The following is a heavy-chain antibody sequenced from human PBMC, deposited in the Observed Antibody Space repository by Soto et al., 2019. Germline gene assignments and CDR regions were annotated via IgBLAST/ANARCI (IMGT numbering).Heavy chain of an antibody. CDR1: GYTFTSYG. D-gene: IGHD6-13*01. J-gene: IGHJ5*02. V-gene: IGHV1-18*04. CDR2: ISADSGET. CDR3: ARGYSSTWGKSWFDP. Sequence: QPQLVQSGPEVTRPGASVKVSCKASGYTFTSYGIIWVRQTPGQGLEWVGWISADSGETDYAQNFNGRLTLTTDASTTTAYMELRSLRPVDTAVYYCARGYSSTWGKSWFDPWGQVTLVSVSS.